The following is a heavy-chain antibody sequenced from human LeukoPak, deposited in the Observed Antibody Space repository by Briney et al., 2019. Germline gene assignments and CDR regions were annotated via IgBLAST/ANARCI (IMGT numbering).Heavy chain of an antibody. Sequence: GGSLRLSCAASGFTFSSYWMHWVRQTPGKGLIYISRINNDGSSANYADSVRGRFTISRDNAKNSLYLQMNSLRAEDTAVYYCARLKEWKLPSYYFDYWGQGTLVTVSS. CDR2: INNDGSSA. D-gene: IGHD1-26*01. J-gene: IGHJ4*02. V-gene: IGHV3-74*01. CDR3: ARLKEWKLPSYYFDY. CDR1: GFTFSSYW.